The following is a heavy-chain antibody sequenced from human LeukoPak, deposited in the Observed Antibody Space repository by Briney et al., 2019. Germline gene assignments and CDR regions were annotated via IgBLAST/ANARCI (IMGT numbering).Heavy chain of an antibody. CDR1: GGSISSYY. J-gene: IGHJ4*02. CDR2: IYYSGST. Sequence: SETLSLTCTVSGGSISSYYWSWIRQPPGKGREWIGYIYYSGSTNYNPSLKSRVTISVDTSKNQFSLKLSSVTAADTAVYYCARQDMPWIQLRVGYYFDYWGQGTLVTVSS. D-gene: IGHD5-18*01. CDR3: ARQDMPWIQLRVGYYFDY. V-gene: IGHV4-59*08.